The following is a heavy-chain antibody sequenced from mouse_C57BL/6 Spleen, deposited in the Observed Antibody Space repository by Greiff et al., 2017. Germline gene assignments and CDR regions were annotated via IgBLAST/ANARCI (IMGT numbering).Heavy chain of an antibody. CDR1: GYTFTSYW. J-gene: IGHJ1*03. CDR3: ARRVTTVVASYWYFDV. CDR2: IHPNSGST. D-gene: IGHD1-1*01. Sequence: VKLQQPGAELVKPGASVKLSCKASGYTFTSYWMHWVKQRPGQGLEWIGMIHPNSGSTNYNEKFKSKATLTVDKSSSTAYMQLSSLTSEDSAVYYCARRVTTVVASYWYFDVWGTGTTVTVSS. V-gene: IGHV1-64*01.